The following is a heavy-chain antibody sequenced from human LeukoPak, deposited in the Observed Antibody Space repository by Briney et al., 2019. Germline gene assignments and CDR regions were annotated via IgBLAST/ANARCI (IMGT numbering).Heavy chain of an antibody. CDR1: GFTFSTYS. J-gene: IGHJ2*01. Sequence: PGGSLRLSCAASGFTFSTYSMNWVRQAPGKGLEWVSSISSSSSYIYYADSVKGRFTISRDNARNSLYLQMNSLRAEDTAVYYCARDGLAAATLHWCFDLWGRGTLVTVSS. V-gene: IGHV3-21*01. D-gene: IGHD2-15*01. CDR3: ARDGLAAATLHWCFDL. CDR2: ISSSSSYI.